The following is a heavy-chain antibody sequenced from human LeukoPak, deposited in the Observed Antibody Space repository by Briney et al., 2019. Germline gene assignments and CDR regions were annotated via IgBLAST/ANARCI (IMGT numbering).Heavy chain of an antibody. Sequence: SETLSLTCAVYGGSFSGYYWSWIRQPPGKGLEWIGEINHSGSTNYNPSLKSRVTISVDTSKNQFSLKLSSVTAADTAVYYCARRSTNGPPYYLEYWGQGTPVTVSS. D-gene: IGHD1/OR15-1a*01. J-gene: IGHJ4*02. CDR2: INHSGST. CDR3: ARRSTNGPPYYLEY. V-gene: IGHV4-34*01. CDR1: GGSFSGYY.